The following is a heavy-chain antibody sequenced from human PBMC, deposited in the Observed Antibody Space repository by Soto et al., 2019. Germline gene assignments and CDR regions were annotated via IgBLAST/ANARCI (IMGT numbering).Heavy chain of an antibody. J-gene: IGHJ6*02. V-gene: IGHV1-18*01. CDR3: ARDPLGANYTNYYYGMDV. CDR2: ISAYNGNT. D-gene: IGHD1-7*01. CDR1: GYTFTSYG. Sequence: ASVKVSCKASGYTFTSYGISWVRQAPGQGLEWMGWISAYNGNTNYAQKLQGRVTMTTDTSTSTAYMELRSLRSDDTAVYYCARDPLGANYTNYYYGMDVWGQGTTVTVSS.